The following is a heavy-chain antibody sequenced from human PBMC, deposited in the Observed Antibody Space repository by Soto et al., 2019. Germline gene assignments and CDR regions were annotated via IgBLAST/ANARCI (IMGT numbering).Heavy chain of an antibody. CDR3: ARHMYDYADAGTDY. CDR1: GGSISSSTYY. J-gene: IGHJ4*02. V-gene: IGHV4-39*01. CDR2: INYSGST. Sequence: KPSETLSLTCTVSGGSISSSTYYWGWIRQPPGKGLEWIGNINYSGSTNYSPSLKSRITMSVDTSRNQFSLKLSSVTAADTAVYYCARHMYDYADAGTDYWGQGTLVTVSS. D-gene: IGHD3-16*01.